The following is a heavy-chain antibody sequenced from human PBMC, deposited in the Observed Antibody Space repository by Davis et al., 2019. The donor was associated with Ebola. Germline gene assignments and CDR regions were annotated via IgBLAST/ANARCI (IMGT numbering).Heavy chain of an antibody. J-gene: IGHJ4*02. CDR3: ARVNGWRRIQLWSQKFDY. Sequence: PSETLSLTCTVSGGSISRYYWSWIRQPPGKGLEWIGEINHSGSTNYNPSLKSRVTISVDTSKNQFSLKLSSVTAADTAVYYCARVNGWRRIQLWSQKFDYWGQGTLVTVSS. CDR2: INHSGST. V-gene: IGHV4-34*01. CDR1: GGSISRYY. D-gene: IGHD5-18*01.